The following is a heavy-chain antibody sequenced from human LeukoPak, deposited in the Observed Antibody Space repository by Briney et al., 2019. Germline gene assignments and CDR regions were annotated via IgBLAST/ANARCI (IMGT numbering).Heavy chain of an antibody. CDR2: ISVSSTT. V-gene: IGHV3-23*01. CDR3: AKCNLDNCREGFHI. CDR1: GFAFSSNA. J-gene: IGHJ3*02. D-gene: IGHD1-1*01. Sequence: GGSLRLSCAAAGFAFSSNALSWVRQAPGEGLDWVSSISVSSTTYYLDSVKGRFTISRDNSNNALFLQMNSLRAEDTALYYCAKCNLDNCREGFHIWGQGTMVTVSS.